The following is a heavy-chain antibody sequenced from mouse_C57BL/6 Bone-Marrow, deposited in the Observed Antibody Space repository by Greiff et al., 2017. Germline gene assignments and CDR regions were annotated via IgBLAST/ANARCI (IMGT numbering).Heavy chain of an antibody. CDR3: ARDWAYYDFTNGG. CDR2: IYPGSGST. Sequence: QVQLQQSGAELVKPGASVKMSCKASGYTFTSYWITWVKQRPGQGLEWIGDIYPGSGSTNYNEKFKSKATLTVDTSSSTAYMQLINLTSEDSAVYYCARDWAYYDFTNGGRGQSTTLTAAS. V-gene: IGHV1-55*01. J-gene: IGHJ2*01. D-gene: IGHD2-4*01. CDR1: GYTFTSYW.